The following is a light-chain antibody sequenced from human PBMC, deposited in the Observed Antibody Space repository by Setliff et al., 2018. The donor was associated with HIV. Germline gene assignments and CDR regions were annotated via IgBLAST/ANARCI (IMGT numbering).Light chain of an antibody. CDR2: QDN. CDR1: KLGDKY. Sequence: SYELTQPPSVSVSAGQTASITCSGDKLGDKYACWYQQKPGQSPVLVIYQDNKRPSGVPERFSGSNSGNTATLTISGTQAMDEADYYCQAWDSSTASFGGGTQLTVL. CDR3: QAWDSSTAS. V-gene: IGLV3-1*01. J-gene: IGLJ2*01.